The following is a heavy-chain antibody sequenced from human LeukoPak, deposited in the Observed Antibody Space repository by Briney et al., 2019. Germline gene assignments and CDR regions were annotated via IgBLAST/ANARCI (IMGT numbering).Heavy chain of an antibody. Sequence: PGGTLRLSCAASGFTFSSYSMNWVRQAPGKGLEWVSSISSSSSYIYYADSVKGRFTISRDNAKNSLYLQMNSLRAEDTAVYYCARSHYYDSSGLYHWGQGTLVTVSS. V-gene: IGHV3-21*01. CDR3: ARSHYYDSSGLYH. J-gene: IGHJ5*02. CDR1: GFTFSSYS. CDR2: ISSSSSYI. D-gene: IGHD3-22*01.